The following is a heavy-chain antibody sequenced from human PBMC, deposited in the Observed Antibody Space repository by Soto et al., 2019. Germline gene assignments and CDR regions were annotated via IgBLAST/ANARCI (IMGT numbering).Heavy chain of an antibody. V-gene: IGHV3-21*04. CDR3: AKARCTTSNCYVPDY. D-gene: IGHD2-8*01. CDR1: GFTFSSYS. Sequence: GGSLRLSCAASGFTFSSYSMSWVRQAPGKGLEWVSSISSSSSYIYYADSVKGRFTISRDNAKKSLYLQMNSLRAEDTAVYYCAKARCTTSNCYVPDYWGQGTLVTVSS. J-gene: IGHJ4*02. CDR2: ISSSSSYI.